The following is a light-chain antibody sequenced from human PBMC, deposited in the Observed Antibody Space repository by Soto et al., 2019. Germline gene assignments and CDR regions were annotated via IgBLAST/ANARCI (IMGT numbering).Light chain of an antibody. J-gene: IGLJ3*02. CDR2: DDS. CDR3: QVWDSSSDHWV. CDR1: NMGSKS. V-gene: IGLV3-21*02. Sequence: SYELTQPPSVSVAPGQTARITCGGNNMGSKSVHWYQQKQGQAPVLVVYDDSDRPSGIRERFSGSNSGNTATLTISRVEAGDEADYYCQVWDSSSDHWVFGGGTKLTVL.